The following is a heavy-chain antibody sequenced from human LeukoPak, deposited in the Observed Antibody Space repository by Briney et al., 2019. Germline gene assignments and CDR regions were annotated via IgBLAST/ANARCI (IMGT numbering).Heavy chain of an antibody. CDR2: IYYSGST. CDR3: ARGLSNWYFDY. CDR1: GGSVSSGSYY. J-gene: IGHJ4*02. V-gene: IGHV4-61*01. D-gene: IGHD1-1*01. Sequence: SSETLSLTCTVSGGSVSSGSYYWSWIRQPPGKGLEWIGYIYYSGSTNYNPSLKSRVTISVDTSKNQFSLKLNSVTAADTAVYYCARGLSNWYFDYWGQGTLVTVSS.